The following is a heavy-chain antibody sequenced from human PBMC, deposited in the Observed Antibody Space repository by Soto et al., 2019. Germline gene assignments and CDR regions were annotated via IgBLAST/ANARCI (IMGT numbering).Heavy chain of an antibody. J-gene: IGHJ5*02. CDR1: GGSVSSGSYY. V-gene: IGHV4-61*01. D-gene: IGHD6-19*01. CDR2: IYYSGST. CDR3: ARGVRGSSGWQQTKWCDP. Sequence: SETLSLTCTVSGGSVSSGSYYWSWIRQPPGKGLEWIGYIYYSGSTNYNPSLKSRVTISVDTSKNQFSLKLSSVTAADTAVYYCARGVRGSSGWQQTKWCDPWGQGILVTVSS.